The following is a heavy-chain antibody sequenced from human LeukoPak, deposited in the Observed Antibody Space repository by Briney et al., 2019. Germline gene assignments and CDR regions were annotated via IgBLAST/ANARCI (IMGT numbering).Heavy chain of an antibody. CDR3: ARVGAVAGTAFGY. CDR2: ISAYNGDT. V-gene: IGHV1-18*01. D-gene: IGHD6-19*01. CDR1: GYTFTNYG. J-gene: IGHJ4*02. Sequence: GASVKVSCKASGYTFTNYGINWVRQAPGHGLEWMGWISAYNGDTDYAQKLQGRVTMTTDTSTSTAYMELRSLRSDDTAVYYCARVGAVAGTAFGYWGQGTLVTVSS.